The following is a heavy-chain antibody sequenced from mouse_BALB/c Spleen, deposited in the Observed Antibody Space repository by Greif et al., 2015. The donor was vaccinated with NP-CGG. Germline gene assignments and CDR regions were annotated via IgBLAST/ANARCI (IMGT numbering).Heavy chain of an antibody. D-gene: IGHD1-1*01. CDR2: ISSGGSYT. CDR1: GFTFSSYT. J-gene: IGHJ1*01. Sequence: EVMLVESGGGLVKPGGSLKLSCAASGFTFSSYTMSWVRQTPEKRLEWVATISSGGSYTYYPDSVKGRFTISRDNAKNTLYLQMSSLKSEDTAMYYCTREVYYGSSYWYFDVWGAGTTVTVSS. V-gene: IGHV5-6-4*01. CDR3: TREVYYGSSYWYFDV.